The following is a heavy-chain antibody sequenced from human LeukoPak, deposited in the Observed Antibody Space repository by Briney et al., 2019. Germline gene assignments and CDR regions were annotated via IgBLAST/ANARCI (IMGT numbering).Heavy chain of an antibody. J-gene: IGHJ4*02. CDR2: IYYSGST. Sequence: SETLSLTCAVYGGSFSGYYWSWIRQPPGKGLEWIGSIYYSGSTYYNPSLKSRVTISVDTSKHQFSLKLSSVTAADTAVYYCARDDRYYDSSGYYPFDYWGQGTLVTVSS. CDR1: GGSFSGYY. D-gene: IGHD3-22*01. CDR3: ARDDRYYDSSGYYPFDY. V-gene: IGHV4-34*01.